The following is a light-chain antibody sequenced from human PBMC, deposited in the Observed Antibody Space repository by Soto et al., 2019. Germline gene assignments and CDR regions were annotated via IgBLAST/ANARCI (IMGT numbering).Light chain of an antibody. V-gene: IGLV1-44*01. J-gene: IGLJ2*01. CDR3: AAWDDRLNGHHVL. CDR1: SSNIGSKN. Sequence: QSVLTQPPSASGTPGQRVTISCTGSSSNIGSKNVNWYQQLPGTAPKLLIYSDNQRPSGVPGRFSGSKSGTSASLAISGLQSEDEADYYCAAWDDRLNGHHVLFGGGTKVTVL. CDR2: SDN.